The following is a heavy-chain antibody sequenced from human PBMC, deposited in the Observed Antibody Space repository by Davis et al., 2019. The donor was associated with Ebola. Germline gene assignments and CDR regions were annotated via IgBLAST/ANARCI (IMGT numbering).Heavy chain of an antibody. CDR1: GFIFTDYY. CDR2: TRNKVNDYAT. V-gene: IGHV3-72*01. J-gene: IGHJ6*04. Sequence: PGGSLRLSCVGSGFIFTDYYMDWVRQAPGQGLEWIGRTRNKVNDYATEYAASVRGRFTISRDDLKNSFYLQMNNLITEDTAVYYCVRGGLVGYYYNAMDVWGKGTTVTVSS. CDR3: VRGGLVGYYYNAMDV. D-gene: IGHD1-26*01.